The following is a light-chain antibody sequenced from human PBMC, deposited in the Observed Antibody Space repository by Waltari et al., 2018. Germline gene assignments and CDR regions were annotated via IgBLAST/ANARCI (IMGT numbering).Light chain of an antibody. CDR1: NSGSNT. Sequence: SYVLTQPPSVSVSPGQTARITCGGNNSGSNTVHWYQQRPGQAPVLVDYDDSDRPSGIPERFSGSNSGNTATLSISRVEAGDEADYYCQVWDTSDHHVVFGGGTKLTVL. CDR2: DDS. J-gene: IGLJ2*01. CDR3: QVWDTSDHHVV. V-gene: IGLV3-21*02.